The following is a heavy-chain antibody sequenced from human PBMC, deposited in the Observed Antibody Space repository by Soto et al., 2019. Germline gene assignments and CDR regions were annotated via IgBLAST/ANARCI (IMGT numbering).Heavy chain of an antibody. Sequence: SETLSLTCTVSGGSISSDSYYWGWIRQSPEKGLEWIGSIYYSGSTYYNPTLKSRVIISVDRSKSQFSLKLSSVTAAATAVYYCARGQVVAAQHWGQGTLVTVSS. V-gene: IGHV4-39*07. J-gene: IGHJ4*02. CDR2: IYYSGST. CDR1: GGSISSDSYY. D-gene: IGHD2-15*01. CDR3: ARGQVVAAQH.